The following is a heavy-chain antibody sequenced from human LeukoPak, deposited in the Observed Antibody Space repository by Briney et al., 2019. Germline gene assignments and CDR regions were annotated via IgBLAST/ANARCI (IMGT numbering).Heavy chain of an antibody. CDR3: ARELAPSSSWNNWFAP. CDR1: GYTFTGYY. J-gene: IGHJ5*02. CDR2: INPNSGGT. D-gene: IGHD6-13*01. V-gene: IGHV1-2*02. Sequence: ASVKVSCKASGYTFTGYYMHWVRQAPGQGLEWMGWINPNSGGTNYAQKFQGRVTMTRDTSISTAYMELSRLRSDDTAVYYCARELAPSSSWNNWFAPWGQGTLVPVSS.